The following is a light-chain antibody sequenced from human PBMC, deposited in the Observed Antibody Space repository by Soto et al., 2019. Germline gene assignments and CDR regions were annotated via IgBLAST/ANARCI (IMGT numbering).Light chain of an antibody. CDR1: SSDVGAYDY. Sequence: QSALTQPPSASGSPGQSVTISCTGTSSDVGAYDYVSWYQQHPGKAPKLMIYEINKRPSGVPDRFSGSKSGNTASLTVSGLQAEDEADYYCNSYAGGLVLFGGGTKVTVL. CDR3: NSYAGGLVL. V-gene: IGLV2-8*01. CDR2: EIN. J-gene: IGLJ2*01.